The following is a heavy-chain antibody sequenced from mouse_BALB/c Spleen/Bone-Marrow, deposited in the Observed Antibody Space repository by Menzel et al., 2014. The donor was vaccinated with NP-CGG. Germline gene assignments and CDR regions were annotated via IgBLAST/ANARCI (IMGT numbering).Heavy chain of an antibody. J-gene: IGHJ4*01. Sequence: EVQGVESGGGLVQPGGSRKLSCAASGFTFXSFGMHWVRQAPEKGLEWVAYISSGSSTIYYADTVKGRFTISRDNPKNTLFLQMTSLRSEDTAMYYCARSRGNYLYYAMDYWGQGTSVTVSS. V-gene: IGHV5-17*02. CDR2: ISSGSSTI. CDR3: ARSRGNYLYYAMDY. D-gene: IGHD2-1*01. CDR1: GFTFXSFG.